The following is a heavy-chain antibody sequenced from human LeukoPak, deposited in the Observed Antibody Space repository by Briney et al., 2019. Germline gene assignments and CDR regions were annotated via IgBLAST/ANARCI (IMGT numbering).Heavy chain of an antibody. J-gene: IGHJ4*02. CDR3: AKPGYSSSWSFAY. V-gene: IGHV3-23*01. CDR2: ISGSGDST. Sequence: GGSLRLSCAASGFTFSNYGMHWVRQAPGKGLEWVSAISGSGDSTYYADSVKGRFTISRDNSKNTLYLQMNSLRAEDTAVYYCAKPGYSSSWSFAYWGQGTLVTVSS. CDR1: GFTFSNYG. D-gene: IGHD6-13*01.